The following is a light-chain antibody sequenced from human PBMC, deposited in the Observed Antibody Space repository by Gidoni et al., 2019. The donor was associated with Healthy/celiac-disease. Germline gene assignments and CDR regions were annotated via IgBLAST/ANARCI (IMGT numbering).Light chain of an antibody. J-gene: IGKJ2*01. Sequence: DIQLTQSPSSLSASVGDRVTITCRASQGISNSLAWYQQKPGKAPKLLLYAASRLESGVPSRFSGSGSGTDYTLTISSLQPEDFATYYCQQYYSTTPDTFGQGTKLEIK. CDR1: QGISNS. V-gene: IGKV1-NL1*01. CDR2: AAS. CDR3: QQYYSTTPDT.